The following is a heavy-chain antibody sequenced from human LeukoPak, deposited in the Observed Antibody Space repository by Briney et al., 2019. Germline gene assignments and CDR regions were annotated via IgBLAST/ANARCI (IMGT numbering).Heavy chain of an antibody. CDR2: FFYSGST. D-gene: IGHD5-18*01. Sequence: SETLSLTCTVSGGSISSYYWSWIRQPPGQGLEWIAYFFYSGSTNYNPSLKSRVTISMDTSKNQLSLNLTSVTAADTALYYCARLPGSSHGYYFDYWGQGTLVTVSS. V-gene: IGHV4-59*08. CDR3: ARLPGSSHGYYFDY. CDR1: GGSISSYY. J-gene: IGHJ4*02.